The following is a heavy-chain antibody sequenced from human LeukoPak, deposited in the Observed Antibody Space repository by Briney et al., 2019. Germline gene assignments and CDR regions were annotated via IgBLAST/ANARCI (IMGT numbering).Heavy chain of an antibody. CDR1: GYTSTSYG. J-gene: IGHJ4*02. Sequence: ASVKVSCKASGYTSTSYGISWVRQAPGQGLEWMGWISAYKGNTNYAQKLQGRVTMTTDKSTSTAYMELRSLSSDDTAVYYCERTWRDYDILTGSYTGPFDYWGQGTLVTVSS. CDR2: ISAYKGNT. D-gene: IGHD3-9*01. V-gene: IGHV1-18*01. CDR3: ERTWRDYDILTGSYTGPFDY.